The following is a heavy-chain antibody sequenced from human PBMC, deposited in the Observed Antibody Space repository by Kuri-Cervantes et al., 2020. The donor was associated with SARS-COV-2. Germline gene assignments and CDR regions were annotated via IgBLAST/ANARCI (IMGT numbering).Heavy chain of an antibody. Sequence: GESLKISCAASGFTFSSYGMHWVRQAPGKGLEWVAFIRYDGSNKYYADSVKGRFTISRDNSKNTLYLQMNSLRAEDTAVYYCARWGYYDFWSGYVVGDYYYYMDAWGKGTTVTVSS. D-gene: IGHD3-3*01. J-gene: IGHJ6*03. CDR3: ARWGYYDFWSGYVVGDYYYYMDA. V-gene: IGHV3-30*02. CDR2: IRYDGSNK. CDR1: GFTFSSYG.